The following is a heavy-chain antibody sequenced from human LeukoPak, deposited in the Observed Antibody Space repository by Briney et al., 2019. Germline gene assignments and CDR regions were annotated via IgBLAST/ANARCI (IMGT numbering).Heavy chain of an antibody. V-gene: IGHV3-30*04. CDR3: ARGSSGWFVDAFDI. D-gene: IGHD6-19*01. CDR2: ISYDGSNK. CDR1: GFTFNNFA. J-gene: IGHJ3*02. Sequence: GGSLRLSCAASGFTFNNFAMHWVRQAPGKGLEWVAVISYDGSNKYYADSVKGRFTISRDNSKNTLYLQMNSLRAEDTAVYYCARGSSGWFVDAFDIWGQGTMVTVSS.